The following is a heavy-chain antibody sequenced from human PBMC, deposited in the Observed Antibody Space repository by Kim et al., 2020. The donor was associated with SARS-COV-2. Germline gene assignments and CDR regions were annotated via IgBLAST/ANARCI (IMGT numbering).Heavy chain of an antibody. CDR1: GGTFNTHA. J-gene: IGHJ4*01. D-gene: IGHD5-12*01. Sequence: SVKVSCKTSGGTFNTHAFSWVRQAPGQRLEWMGGIIPLTNTANYAPNFQARISINADESTSTVYMELSSLTSEDTALYYFVRQREWLLMYFDYWGQGTLVSVTS. V-gene: IGHV1-69*13. CDR2: IIPLTNTA. CDR3: VRQREWLLMYFDY.